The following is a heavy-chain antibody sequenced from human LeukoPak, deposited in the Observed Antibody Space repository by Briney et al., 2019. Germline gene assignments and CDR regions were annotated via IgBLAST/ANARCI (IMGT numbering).Heavy chain of an antibody. CDR3: AKDSYYDYVWGSYRYTNQFDY. J-gene: IGHJ4*02. V-gene: IGHV3-30*04. CDR1: GFAFSNNA. CDR2: ISYDGSNK. Sequence: PGGSLRLSCAASGFAFSNNAMHWVRQAPGKGLEWVAVISYDGSNKYYADSVKGRFTISRDNSKNTLYLQMNSLRAEDTAVYYCAKDSYYDYVWGSYRYTNQFDYWGQGTLVTVSS. D-gene: IGHD3-16*02.